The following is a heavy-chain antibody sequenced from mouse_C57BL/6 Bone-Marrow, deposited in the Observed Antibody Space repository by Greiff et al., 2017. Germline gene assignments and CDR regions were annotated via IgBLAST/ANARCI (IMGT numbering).Heavy chain of an antibody. Sequence: QVQLQQSGPGLVAPSQSLSITCTVSGFSLTSYGVHWVRQPPGKGLEWLVVIWSDGSTTYNSALKSRLSISKDNSKSQVFLKMNSLQTDDTAMYYCARHETDYYARDYWGQGTSVTVSS. CDR1: GFSLTSYG. V-gene: IGHV2-6-1*01. D-gene: IGHD4-1*01. J-gene: IGHJ4*01. CDR2: IWSDGST. CDR3: ARHETDYYARDY.